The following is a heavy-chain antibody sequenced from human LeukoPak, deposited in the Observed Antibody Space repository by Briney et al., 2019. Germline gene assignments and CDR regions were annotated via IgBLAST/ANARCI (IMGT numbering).Heavy chain of an antibody. Sequence: SQTLSLTCTVSGDSISSGDHYWSWLRQPPGRGLEWIGYIHYSGSTYYNPSVKSRVIISVAMSKNQFSLSLDSLTAADSAVYYCARAAADTNSWYYFDYWGQGTLVTVSS. CDR2: IHYSGST. J-gene: IGHJ4*02. D-gene: IGHD2/OR15-2a*01. CDR1: GDSISSGDHY. V-gene: IGHV4-30-4*01. CDR3: ARAAADTNSWYYFDY.